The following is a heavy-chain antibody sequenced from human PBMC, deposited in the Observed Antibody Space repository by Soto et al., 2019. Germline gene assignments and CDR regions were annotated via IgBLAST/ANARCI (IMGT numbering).Heavy chain of an antibody. V-gene: IGHV3-7*03. D-gene: IGHD2-2*01. J-gene: IGHJ5*02. Sequence: HPWGSLRLSCAASGFIFSSSCMHWVCQAPEKGQEWVADIKCDGSEKYYVDSVKGRLTISRDNAKNSLYLQVNSLRAEDMTVYYCARAQVKYCSSTSCHPLLNWFDPWGQGTRVTVSS. CDR3: ARAQVKYCSSTSCHPLLNWFDP. CDR1: GFIFSSSC. CDR2: IKCDGSEK.